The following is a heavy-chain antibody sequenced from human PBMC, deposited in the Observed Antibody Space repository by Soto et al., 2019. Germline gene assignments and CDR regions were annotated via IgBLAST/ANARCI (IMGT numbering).Heavy chain of an antibody. CDR3: ARFVRHQLPTIDY. V-gene: IGHV1-8*01. D-gene: IGHD1-26*01. J-gene: IGHJ4*02. CDR2: MNPSSGYT. CDR1: GYTFSNYD. Sequence: QVQLVQSGAEVKKPGASVRVSCKASGYTFSNYDINRVRQATGQGLEWLGWMNPSSGYTGYAQKFQGRVTMTGDTSISTAYMELSSLTSADTAVYYCARFVRHQLPTIDYWGQGALVTVSS.